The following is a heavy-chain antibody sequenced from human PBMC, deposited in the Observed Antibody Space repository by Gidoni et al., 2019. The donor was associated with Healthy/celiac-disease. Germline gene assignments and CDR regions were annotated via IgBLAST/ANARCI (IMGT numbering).Heavy chain of an antibody. V-gene: IGHV3-23*01. J-gene: IGHJ4*02. CDR2: ISGSGGST. Sequence: EVQLLESGGGLVQPGGSLRLSCAAAGFTFSSYAMSWVRQAPGQGLEWVSAISGSGGSTYYADSVKVRFTISRDNSKNTLYLQMNSLRAEDTAVYYCAKDSRIVVVRFDYWGQGTLVTVSS. CDR3: AKDSRIVVVRFDY. D-gene: IGHD3-22*01. CDR1: GFTFSSYA.